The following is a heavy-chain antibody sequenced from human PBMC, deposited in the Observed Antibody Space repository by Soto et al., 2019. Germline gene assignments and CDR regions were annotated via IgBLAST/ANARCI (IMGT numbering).Heavy chain of an antibody. V-gene: IGHV3-30*18. D-gene: IGHD3-10*01. J-gene: IGHJ4*02. CDR3: AKAGGGFGDFVHH. CDR2: ILYDGSDK. Sequence: QVQLVESGGSVVQPGRSLRLSCAASGFTFSSYGMHWVRQAPGKGLEWVTGILYDGSDKYYADSVKGRFTISRENSKNTLYLQMNSLRTEDSAVDDCAKAGGGFGDFVHHWGQGTPVTVSS. CDR1: GFTFSSYG.